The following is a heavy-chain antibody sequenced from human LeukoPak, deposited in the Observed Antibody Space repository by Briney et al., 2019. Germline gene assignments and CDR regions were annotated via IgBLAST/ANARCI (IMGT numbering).Heavy chain of an antibody. J-gene: IGHJ3*02. D-gene: IGHD1-26*01. Sequence: SETLSLTRTVDCGSISTYYCSWIRQSAGKGLEWIGHTYVSGSTNYNPSLKSRVTMSIDTSRNQFSLELRSVTAADTALYYCARPAVGGSDAFDIWGQGTMVTVSS. CDR3: ARPAVGGSDAFDI. V-gene: IGHV4-4*07. CDR2: TYVSGST. CDR1: CGSISTYY.